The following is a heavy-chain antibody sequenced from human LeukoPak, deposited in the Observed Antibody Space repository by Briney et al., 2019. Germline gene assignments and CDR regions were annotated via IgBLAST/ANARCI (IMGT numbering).Heavy chain of an antibody. CDR3: ARRGLPFISDSTDYPHAFDV. CDR2: VHNSGDSNYIP. V-gene: IGHV4-59*08. CDR1: GGSISRFF. D-gene: IGHD2-8*02. J-gene: IGHJ3*01. Sequence: SETLSLTCSVSGGSISRFFWTWIRQSPGRGLEWIAYVHNSGDSNYIPSYNPSLKSRATISVETSKNQFSLQLTSVTATDTAVYFCARRGLPFISDSTDYPHAFDVWGQGTRVIVSA.